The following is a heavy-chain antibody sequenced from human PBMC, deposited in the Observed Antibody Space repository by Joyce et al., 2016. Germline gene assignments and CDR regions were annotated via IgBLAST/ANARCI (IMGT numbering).Heavy chain of an antibody. CDR3: AKRYDYVDY. V-gene: IGHV3-30*18. CDR1: GFTFSNYG. J-gene: IGHJ4*02. Sequence: QVQLVESGGGVVQPGRFFRLSCDASGFTFSNYGMHWVCQAPGKGLESVAVISNDRNKKYYADSVKGRFTISRDNSKNTLYLQMNSLRAEDTAVYYCAKRYDYVDYWGQGTLVTVSS. D-gene: IGHD3-16*01. CDR2: ISNDRNKK.